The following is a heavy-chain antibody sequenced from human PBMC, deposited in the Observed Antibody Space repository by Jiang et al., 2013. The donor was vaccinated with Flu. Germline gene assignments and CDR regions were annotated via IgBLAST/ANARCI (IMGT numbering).Heavy chain of an antibody. CDR2: IYYSGST. Sequence: GSGLVKPSQTLSLTCTVSGGSIRSGGYYWSWIRQHPGKGLEWIGYIYYSGSTYYNPSLKSRVTISLDTSKNQFSLKLSSVTAADTAVYYCASTGSNLPYFDYWGQGTLVTVSS. D-gene: IGHD1-26*01. CDR3: ASTGSNLPYFDY. CDR1: GGSIRSGGYY. J-gene: IGHJ4*02. V-gene: IGHV4-31*03.